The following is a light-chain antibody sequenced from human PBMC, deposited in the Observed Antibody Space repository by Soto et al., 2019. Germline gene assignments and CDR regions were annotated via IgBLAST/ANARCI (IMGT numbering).Light chain of an antibody. V-gene: IGKV3-20*01. J-gene: IGKJ1*01. CDR3: QQYGDSPWT. CDR1: QSVGSTY. Sequence: EIVLTESPGTLSLSPGERATLSCRARQSVGSTYLAWYQQKPGQAPRLLIYGASSRAAGIPDRFSGSGSGTDFTLPISRLEPEDFSVYYCQQYGDSPWTFGQGTKVDIK. CDR2: GAS.